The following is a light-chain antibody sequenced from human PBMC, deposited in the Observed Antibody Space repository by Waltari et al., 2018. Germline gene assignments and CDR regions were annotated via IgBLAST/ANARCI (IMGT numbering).Light chain of an antibody. CDR1: QSVAIY. V-gene: IGKV3-11*01. J-gene: IGKJ2*01. Sequence: EIVLTQSPAILSMSPGERATLSCRASQSVAIYLAWYQQKPGQAPRLLIYDASNRASGIPARFSGSGSGTDFTLTISSLQAEDVAVYYCQQYYSTPYTFGQGTKLEIK. CDR3: QQYYSTPYT. CDR2: DAS.